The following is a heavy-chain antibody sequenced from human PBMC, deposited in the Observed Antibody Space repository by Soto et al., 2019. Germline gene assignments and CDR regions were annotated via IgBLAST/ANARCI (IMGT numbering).Heavy chain of an antibody. J-gene: IGHJ6*02. CDR3: ARDREYYYDSSGNYYYHYGMDV. CDR1: GYTFTNYG. CDR2: ISGYNGNT. V-gene: IGHV1-18*04. D-gene: IGHD3-22*01. Sequence: ASVKVSGKPSGYTFTNYGITWVRQAPGQGLEWMGWISGYNGNTKYAQKFQGRVTMTTDTPTNTAYMELRSLRSDDTAVYYCARDREYYYDSSGNYYYHYGMDVWGQGTTVTVSS.